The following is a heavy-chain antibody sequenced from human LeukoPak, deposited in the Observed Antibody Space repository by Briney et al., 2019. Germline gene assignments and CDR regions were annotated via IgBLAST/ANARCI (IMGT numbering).Heavy chain of an antibody. Sequence: GSLRLSCAASGFTFDDYGMSWVRQAPGKGLEWIGETTFRGKTNYNPSLKSRVTISVDRTTQQFSLRLTSVTVADTAVYYCAGYGGDWYPDSWGQGTLVIVSS. CDR3: AGYGGDWYPDS. CDR2: TTFRGKT. J-gene: IGHJ4*02. CDR1: GFTFDDYG. V-gene: IGHV4-34*08. D-gene: IGHD6-19*01.